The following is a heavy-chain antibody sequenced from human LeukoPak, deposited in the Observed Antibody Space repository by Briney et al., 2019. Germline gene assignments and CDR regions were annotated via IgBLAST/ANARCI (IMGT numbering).Heavy chain of an antibody. CDR1: GYTFTGYY. CDR3: ARINDSSGYYYYFGY. J-gene: IGHJ4*02. V-gene: IGHV1-2*02. Sequence: ASVKVSCKASGYTFTGYYMHWVRQAPGQGLEWMGWINPNSGGTNYAQKFQGRVTMTRDTSISTAYMELSRLRSDDTAVYYCARINDSSGYYYYFGYWGQGTLVTVSS. D-gene: IGHD3-22*01. CDR2: INPNSGGT.